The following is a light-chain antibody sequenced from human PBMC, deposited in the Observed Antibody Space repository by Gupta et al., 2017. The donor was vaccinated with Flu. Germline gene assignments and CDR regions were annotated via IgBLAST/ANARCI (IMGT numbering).Light chain of an antibody. CDR3: GTWDSTLSAGGL. V-gene: IGLV1-51*01. Sequence: QSVLTQPPSVSAAPGQKVTISCSGGSSIFGSNFVSWYQQLPGTAPKLLIYENNKRPSGIPYRFSGSKSGTSATLDITGLQTGDEADYYCGTWDSTLSAGGLFGGGTKLTVL. CDR2: ENN. CDR1: SSIFGSNF. J-gene: IGLJ3*02.